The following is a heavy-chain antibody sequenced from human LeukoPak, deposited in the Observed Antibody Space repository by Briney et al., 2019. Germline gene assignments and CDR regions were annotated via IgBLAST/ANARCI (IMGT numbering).Heavy chain of an antibody. CDR2: IWYDGSNK. CDR3: ARDCGYGGPYAFDI. V-gene: IGHV3-33*01. D-gene: IGHD5-12*01. J-gene: IGHJ3*02. Sequence: AGGSLRLSCAASGFTFSSYGMPWVRQAPGKGLEWVAVIWYDGSNKYYADSVKGRFTISRDNSKNTLYLQMNSLRAEDTAVYYCARDCGYGGPYAFDIWGQGTMVAVSS. CDR1: GFTFSSYG.